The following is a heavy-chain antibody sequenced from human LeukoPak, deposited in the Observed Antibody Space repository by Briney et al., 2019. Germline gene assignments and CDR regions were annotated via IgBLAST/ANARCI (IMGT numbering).Heavy chain of an antibody. CDR1: GFSLSTSGVG. CDR2: IYWDDDK. CDR3: ALWFGEPYYFDY. Sequence: SGPTLVKPTQTLTLTCTFSGFSLSTSGVGVGWIRQPPGRALGWLALIYWDDDKRYSPSLKSRLTITKDTSKNQVVLTMTNMDPVDTPTYYCALWFGEPYYFDYWGQGTLVTVSS. D-gene: IGHD3-10*01. J-gene: IGHJ4*02. V-gene: IGHV2-5*02.